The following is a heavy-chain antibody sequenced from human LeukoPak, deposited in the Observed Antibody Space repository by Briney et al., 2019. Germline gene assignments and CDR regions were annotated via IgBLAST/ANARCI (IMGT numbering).Heavy chain of an antibody. Sequence: ASVKVSCKASGYTFTSYGISWVRQAPGQGLEWMGWISAYNGNTSYAQKLQGRVTMTTDTSTSTAYMELRSLRSDDTAVYYCASYPDAYCGGDCYSSGAFDIWGQGTMVTVSS. J-gene: IGHJ3*02. CDR2: ISAYNGNT. D-gene: IGHD2-21*02. CDR1: GYTFTSYG. CDR3: ASYPDAYCGGDCYSSGAFDI. V-gene: IGHV1-18*01.